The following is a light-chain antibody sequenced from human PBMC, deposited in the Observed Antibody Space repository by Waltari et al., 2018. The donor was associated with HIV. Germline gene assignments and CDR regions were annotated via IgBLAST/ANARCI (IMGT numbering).Light chain of an antibody. CDR2: GAS. J-gene: IGKJ1*01. Sequence: EIVMTQSPATLSVSPGETATLSCRASQSVSSNLAWYQQKPGKAPSLLIYGASARATGIPARFSGSGSGTEFTLTISSLKSEDFAVYYCQQYDKWPPWTFGQGTKVEIK. CDR1: QSVSSN. V-gene: IGKV3-15*01. CDR3: QQYDKWPPWT.